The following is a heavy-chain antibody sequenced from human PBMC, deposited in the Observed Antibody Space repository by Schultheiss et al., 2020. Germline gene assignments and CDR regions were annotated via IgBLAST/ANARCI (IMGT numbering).Heavy chain of an antibody. J-gene: IGHJ5*02. CDR2: IYYSGST. D-gene: IGHD3/OR15-3a*01. CDR3: ASMGTGSNTLNWFDP. CDR1: GGSFSGYY. V-gene: IGHV4-34*09. Sequence: SETLSLTCAVYGGSFSGYYWSWIRQPPGKGLEWIGSIYYSGSTYYNPSLKSRVTISVDTSKNQFSLKLSSVTAADTAVYYCASMGTGSNTLNWFDPWGQGTLVTVSS.